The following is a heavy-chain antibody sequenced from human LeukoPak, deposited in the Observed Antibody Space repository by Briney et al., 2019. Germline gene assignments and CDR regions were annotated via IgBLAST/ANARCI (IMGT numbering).Heavy chain of an antibody. CDR3: ARDKKSGESSEIDY. D-gene: IGHD3-10*01. CDR1: GFTFSSYG. CDR2: INRDGSIT. Sequence: PGGSLRLSCAASGFTFSSYGMHWVRQAPGKGLVWVSRINRDGSITKYADSVKGRFTVSRDNAKNTLDLQMNSLRAEDTAVYYCARDKKSGESSEIDYWGQGTLVTVSS. V-gene: IGHV3-74*01. J-gene: IGHJ4*02.